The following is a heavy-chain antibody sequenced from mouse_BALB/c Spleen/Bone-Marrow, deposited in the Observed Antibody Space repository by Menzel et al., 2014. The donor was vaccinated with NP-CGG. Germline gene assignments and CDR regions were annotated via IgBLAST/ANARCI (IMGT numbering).Heavy chain of an antibody. CDR2: INNNDGNT. Sequence: VKLMESGGGLVQPGGSLKLSCAASGFTFSSYGMSWVRQTPDKRLELVATINNNDGNTYYPDSVKGRFTISRDNAKNTLYLQMSSLKSEDTAMYYCARDNYGSRFDYWGQGTTLTVSS. D-gene: IGHD1-1*01. CDR1: GFTFSSYG. CDR3: ARDNYGSRFDY. J-gene: IGHJ2*01. V-gene: IGHV5-6-3*01.